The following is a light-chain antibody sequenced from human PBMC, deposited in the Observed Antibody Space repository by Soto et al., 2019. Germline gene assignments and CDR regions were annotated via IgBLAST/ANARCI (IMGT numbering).Light chain of an antibody. CDR2: EVS. Sequence: QSALTQPASVSGSPGQSITVSCTGTNSDLGGYNYVSWYQHHPGKAPKLMICEVSNRPSGVSNRFSGSKSGNTASLAISGLQAEDEADYYCSSYTSSGTLVFGTGTKVTVL. CDR3: SSYTSSGTLV. V-gene: IGLV2-14*01. CDR1: NSDLGGYNY. J-gene: IGLJ1*01.